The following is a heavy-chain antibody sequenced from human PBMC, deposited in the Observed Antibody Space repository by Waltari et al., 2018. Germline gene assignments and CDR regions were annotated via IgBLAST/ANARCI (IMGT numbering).Heavy chain of an antibody. Sequence: QVQLVESGGGVVQPGRSLRLSCAASGFTFSSYGMPWVRQAPGKGLGWVAVISYDGSNKYYADSVKGRVTISRDNSKNTLYLQMNSRRAEDTAVYYCAKDRAYGPYNWFDPWGQGTLVTVSS. D-gene: IGHD3-10*01. V-gene: IGHV3-30*18. CDR2: ISYDGSNK. CDR1: GFTFSSYG. CDR3: AKDRAYGPYNWFDP. J-gene: IGHJ5*02.